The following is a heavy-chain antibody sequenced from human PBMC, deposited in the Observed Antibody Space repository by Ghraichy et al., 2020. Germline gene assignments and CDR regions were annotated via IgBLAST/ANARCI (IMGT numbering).Heavy chain of an antibody. CDR3: ARDETSSGSYGIDY. D-gene: IGHD3-10*01. CDR2: IYHSGST. J-gene: IGHJ4*02. Sequence: TLSLTCAVSGYSISSGYYWGWIRQPPGKGLEWIGSIYHSGSTYYNPSLKSRVTISVDTSKNQFSLKLSSVTAADTAVYYCARDETSSGSYGIDYWGQGTLVTVSS. CDR1: GYSISSGYY. V-gene: IGHV4-38-2*02.